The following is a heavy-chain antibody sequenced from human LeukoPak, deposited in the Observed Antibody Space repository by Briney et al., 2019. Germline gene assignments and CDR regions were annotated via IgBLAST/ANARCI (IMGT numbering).Heavy chain of an antibody. V-gene: IGHV3-7*03. Sequence: GGSLRLSCVAPGFTFSNSWMYWVRQAPGKGLEGVANIKKDGSGESYGDSVKGRFTISRDNAESSLYLQMNNLRAEDTAVYFCAAGDTLEFWGQGTLVTVSS. CDR3: AAGDTLEF. CDR1: GFTFSNSW. D-gene: IGHD2-21*01. CDR2: IKKDGSGE. J-gene: IGHJ4*02.